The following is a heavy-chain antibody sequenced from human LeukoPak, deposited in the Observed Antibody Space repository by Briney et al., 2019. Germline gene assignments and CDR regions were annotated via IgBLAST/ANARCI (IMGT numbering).Heavy chain of an antibody. CDR1: GFTFSSYA. CDR2: ISGSGGST. Sequence: PGGSLRLSCAASGFTFSSYAMSWVRQAPGKGLEWVSAISGSGGSTYYADSVKGRFTISRDNSKNTLYLQMNSLKTEDTAVYYCTTDPRVRGVTTYYYYGMDVWGKGTTVTVSS. CDR3: TTDPRVRGVTTYYYYGMDV. J-gene: IGHJ6*04. D-gene: IGHD3-10*02. V-gene: IGHV3-23*01.